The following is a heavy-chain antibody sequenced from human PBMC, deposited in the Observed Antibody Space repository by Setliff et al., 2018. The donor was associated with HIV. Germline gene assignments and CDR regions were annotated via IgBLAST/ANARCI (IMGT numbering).Heavy chain of an antibody. CDR3: ASLVRGFDAFDM. J-gene: IGHJ3*02. CDR1: GFTFSTYW. Sequence: PGGSLRLSCAASGFTFSTYWMSWVRQAPGKGLEWVANIKQDGSEKYYVDSVKGRFTISRDNAKNSLYLQMNSLRAEDTAVYYCASLVRGFDAFDMWGQGTMVTVSS. CDR2: IKQDGSEK. V-gene: IGHV3-7*03. D-gene: IGHD2-8*02.